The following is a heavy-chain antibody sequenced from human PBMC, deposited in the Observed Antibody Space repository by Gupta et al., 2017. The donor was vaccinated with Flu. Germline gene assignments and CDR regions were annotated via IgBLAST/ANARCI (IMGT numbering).Heavy chain of an antibody. D-gene: IGHD2-21*02. V-gene: IGHV3-73*02. Sequence: EVQLVESGGGLVQPGGSLKLPCAASGFTFRGSAMHWVRQASGKGLEWVGRIRSKANSYATAYAASVKGRFTISRDDSKNTAYLQMNSLKTEDTAVYYCTSLSSVVVTPRGWGQGTLVTVSS. CDR3: TSLSSVVVTPRG. J-gene: IGHJ4*02. CDR2: IRSKANSYAT. CDR1: GFTFRGSA.